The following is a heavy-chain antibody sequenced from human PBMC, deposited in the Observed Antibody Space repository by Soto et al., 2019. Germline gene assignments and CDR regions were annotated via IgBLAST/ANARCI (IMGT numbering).Heavy chain of an antibody. CDR1: GVTFSTYA. CDR3: ARESEDLTSNFDY. J-gene: IGHJ4*02. V-gene: IGHV3-21*06. CDR2: ISGTTNYI. Sequence: EVQLLESGGDLVQPGGSLRLSCIASGVTFSTYAMSWVRQAPGKGLEWVSAISGTTNYIYYGDSMKGRFTISRDNAKNSLYLEMNSLRAEDTAVYYCARESEDLTSNFDYWGQGTLVTVSS.